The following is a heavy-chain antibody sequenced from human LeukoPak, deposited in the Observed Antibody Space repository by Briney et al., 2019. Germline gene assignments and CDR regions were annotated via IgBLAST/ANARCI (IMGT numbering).Heavy chain of an antibody. CDR2: INPSDGST. Sequence: ASVKVSCKASGSTFTDYYMHWVRQAPGQGFEWMAIINPSDGSTTNSQKFQGRVTMTRDTSTSTVYMELSGLRSEDTALYYCARIRDGYNDAYDIWGQGTMVTVSS. CDR1: GSTFTDYY. CDR3: ARIRDGYNDAYDI. J-gene: IGHJ3*02. V-gene: IGHV1-46*01. D-gene: IGHD5-24*01.